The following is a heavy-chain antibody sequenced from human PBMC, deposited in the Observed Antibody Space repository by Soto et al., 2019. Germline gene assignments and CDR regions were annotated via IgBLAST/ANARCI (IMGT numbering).Heavy chain of an antibody. CDR1: GFTFGSYW. CDR2: LDSDGSST. Sequence: EVQLVESGGGLVQPGGSLRVSCAASGFTFGSYWMNWVRQAPGKGLVWVSRLDSDGSSTTYADSVKGRFTTSRDNAKNPLYLQMTSLRVEDTAVYYCARGRPYGMDVWGQGTTVTVSS. CDR3: ARGRPYGMDV. J-gene: IGHJ6*02. V-gene: IGHV3-74*01.